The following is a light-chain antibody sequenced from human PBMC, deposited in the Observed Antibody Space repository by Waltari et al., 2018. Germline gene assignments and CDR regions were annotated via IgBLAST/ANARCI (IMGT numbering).Light chain of an antibody. Sequence: QSALTQPASVSGSPGQSITISCPGTSSDVGAYTYVSWYQQHPGQAPKLMIYDVTSRPSGVSNRFSGSKSGNAASLTISGLQAEDEADYYCSSYTSSSTPLVFGGGTKLTVL. CDR2: DVT. J-gene: IGLJ2*01. CDR3: SSYTSSSTPLV. CDR1: SSDVGAYTY. V-gene: IGLV2-14*03.